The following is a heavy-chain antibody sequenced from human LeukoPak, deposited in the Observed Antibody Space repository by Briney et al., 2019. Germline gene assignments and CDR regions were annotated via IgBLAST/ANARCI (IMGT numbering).Heavy chain of an antibody. V-gene: IGHV3-21*01. CDR3: AREFRKSVGWYFDL. J-gene: IGHJ2*01. Sequence: GGSLRLSCAASGFTFSSYSMNWVRQAPGKGLEWVSSISTSSSYIYYADSVKGRFTISRHNAKNSLYLQMNSLRAEDTAVYYCAREFRKSVGWYFDLWGRGTLVTVSS. CDR2: ISTSSSYI. CDR1: GFTFSSYS.